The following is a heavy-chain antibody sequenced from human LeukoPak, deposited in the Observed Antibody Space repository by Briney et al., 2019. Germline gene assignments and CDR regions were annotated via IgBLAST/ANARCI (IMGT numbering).Heavy chain of an antibody. V-gene: IGHV4-30-2*05. J-gene: IGHJ6*02. Sequence: SQTLSLTCTVSGGSISSGGYYWSWIRQPPGKGLEWIGYIYHSGSTYYNPSLKSRVTISVDTSKNQFSLKLSSVTAADTAVYYCARDHYYCSSTSCKSGGMDVWGQGTTVTVSS. CDR1: GGSISSGGYY. CDR2: IYHSGST. CDR3: ARDHYYCSSTSCKSGGMDV. D-gene: IGHD2-2*01.